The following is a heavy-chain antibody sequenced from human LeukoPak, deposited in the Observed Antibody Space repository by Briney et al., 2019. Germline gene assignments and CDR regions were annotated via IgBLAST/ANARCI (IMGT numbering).Heavy chain of an antibody. Sequence: SETLSLTCAVYGGSFSGYYWSWIRQPPGKGLEWIGYIYFSGSTNYNPSLKSRVTISVDTSKNQFSLKMSSVTAADTAVYYCARSAYCGGDCYADFDYWGQGTLVTVSS. V-gene: IGHV4-59*01. J-gene: IGHJ4*02. CDR1: GGSFSGYY. CDR2: IYFSGST. D-gene: IGHD2-21*02. CDR3: ARSAYCGGDCYADFDY.